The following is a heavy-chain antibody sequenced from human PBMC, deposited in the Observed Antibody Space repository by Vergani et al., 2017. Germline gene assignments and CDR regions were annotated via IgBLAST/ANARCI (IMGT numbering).Heavy chain of an antibody. V-gene: IGHV1-18*04. J-gene: IGHJ1*01. CDR1: GYTFTSYG. D-gene: IGHD6-13*01. CDR3: ARDRTPYGSSWYHEYFQH. CDR2: ISAYNGNT. Sequence: QVPLVQSGAEVKKPGASVKVSCKASGYTFTSYGISWVRQAPGQGLEWMGWISAYNGNTNYAQKLQGRVTMTTDTSTSTAYMELRSLRSDDTAMYYCARDRTPYGSSWYHEYFQHWGQGTLVTVSS.